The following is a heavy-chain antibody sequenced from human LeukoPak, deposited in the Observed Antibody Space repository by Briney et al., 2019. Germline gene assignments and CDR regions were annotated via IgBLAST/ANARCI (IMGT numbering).Heavy chain of an antibody. CDR2: IYYSGST. J-gene: IGHJ4*02. D-gene: IGHD6-19*01. CDR3: ARSSSGWYDY. Sequence: SETLSLTCTVSGGSISSYYRSWIRQPPGKGLEWIGYIYYSGSTNYNPSLKSRVTISVDTSENQFFLKLSSVTAADTAVYYCARSSSGWYDYWGQGTLVTVSS. CDR1: GGSISSYY. V-gene: IGHV4-59*01.